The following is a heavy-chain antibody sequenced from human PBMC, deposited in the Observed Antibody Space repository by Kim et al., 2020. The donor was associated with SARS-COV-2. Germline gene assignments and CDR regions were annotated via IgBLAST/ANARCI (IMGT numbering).Heavy chain of an antibody. V-gene: IGHV4-31*02. J-gene: IGHJ6*02. D-gene: IGHD6-13*01. Sequence: PSLKSRVTISVDTSKNQFSLKLSSVTAADTAVYYCARDLGYSSPRGMDVWGQGTTVTVSS. CDR3: ARDLGYSSPRGMDV.